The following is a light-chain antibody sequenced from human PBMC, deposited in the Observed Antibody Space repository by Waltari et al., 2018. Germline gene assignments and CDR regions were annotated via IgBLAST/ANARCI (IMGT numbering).Light chain of an antibody. Sequence: QSALTQPPSASGSPGQSVTISCTGTNSDIGAYKYVSWYQQHPGRAPKLLIYEVSKWPSGVPDLFSGSKSGNTASLTVSGLQAEDEADYYCSSYAGSDIVLFGGGTKLTVL. J-gene: IGLJ2*01. V-gene: IGLV2-8*01. CDR1: NSDIGAYKY. CDR3: SSYAGSDIVL. CDR2: EVS.